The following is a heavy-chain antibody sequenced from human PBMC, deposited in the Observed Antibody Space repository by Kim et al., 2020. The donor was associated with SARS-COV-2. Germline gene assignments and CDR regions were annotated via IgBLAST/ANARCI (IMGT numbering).Heavy chain of an antibody. CDR1: GFTFSSYA. D-gene: IGHD2-2*02. V-gene: IGHV3-30-3*01. Sequence: GGSLRLSCAASGFTFSSYAMHWVRQAPGKGLEWVAVISYDGSNKYYADSVKGRFTISRDNSKNTLYLQMNSLRAEDTAVYYCARAINKRYCSSTSCYRSGACVIWGHGTMVTVSS. CDR3: ARAINKRYCSSTSCYRSGACVI. CDR2: ISYDGSNK. J-gene: IGHJ3*02.